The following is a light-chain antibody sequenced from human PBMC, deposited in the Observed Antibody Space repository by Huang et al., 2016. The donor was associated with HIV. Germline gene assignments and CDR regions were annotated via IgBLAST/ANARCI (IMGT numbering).Light chain of an antibody. CDR1: QSVGSN. J-gene: IGKJ4*01. Sequence: EIVMTQSPATRSVSPGERATHSCRASQSVGSNLAWYQQKPGQAPRLLIYGASTRATGMPARFSGSGSGTDFTLTISSLQSEDFAVYYCQQYNNWPLTFGGGTKVEIK. CDR2: GAS. V-gene: IGKV3-15*01. CDR3: QQYNNWPLT.